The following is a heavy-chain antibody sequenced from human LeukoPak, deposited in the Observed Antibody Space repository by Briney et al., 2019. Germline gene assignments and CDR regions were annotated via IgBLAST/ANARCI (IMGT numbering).Heavy chain of an antibody. V-gene: IGHV1-69*13. D-gene: IGHD4-17*01. CDR3: ASYGGYGDYVDYYYGMDV. Sequence: GASVKVSCKASGGTFSSYAISWVRQAPGQGLEWMGGIIPIFGTANYAQKFQGRVTITADESTSTAYMELSSPRSEDTAVYYCASYGGYGDYVDYYYGMDVWGQGTTVTVSS. CDR1: GGTFSSYA. J-gene: IGHJ6*02. CDR2: IIPIFGTA.